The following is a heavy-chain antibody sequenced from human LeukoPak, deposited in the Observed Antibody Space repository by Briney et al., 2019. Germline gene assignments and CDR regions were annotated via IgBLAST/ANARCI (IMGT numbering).Heavy chain of an antibody. D-gene: IGHD3-10*01. J-gene: IGHJ5*02. CDR1: GGSVSSGSYY. V-gene: IGHV4-61*01. CDR3: ASEGITMVRGVTVNWFDP. Sequence: SETLSLTCTVSGGSVSSGSYYWSWIRQPPGKGLEWIGYIDYSGSTNYNPSLKSRVTISVDTSKNQFSLKLSSVTAADTAVYYCASEGITMVRGVTVNWFDPWGQGTLVTVSS. CDR2: IDYSGST.